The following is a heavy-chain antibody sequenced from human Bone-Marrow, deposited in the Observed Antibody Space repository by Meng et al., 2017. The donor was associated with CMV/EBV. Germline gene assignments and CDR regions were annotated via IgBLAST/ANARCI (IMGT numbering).Heavy chain of an antibody. V-gene: IGHV3-21*04. CDR2: ISSSSSYI. D-gene: IGHD3-10*01. CDR3: AREEGAYGSGSYYYYFDY. CDR1: GFTFSSYS. Sequence: GGSLRLSCAASGFTFSSYSMNWVRQAPGKGLEWVSSISSSSSYIYYADSVKGRFTISRDNSQNTLYLQMNSLRAEDPAVYYCAREEGAYGSGSYYYYFDYWGQGTLVTVSS. J-gene: IGHJ4*02.